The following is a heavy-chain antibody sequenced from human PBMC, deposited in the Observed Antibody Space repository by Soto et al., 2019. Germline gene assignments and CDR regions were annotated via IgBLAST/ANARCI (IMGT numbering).Heavy chain of an antibody. CDR1: GYSFTSYR. D-gene: IGHD4-4*01. J-gene: IGHJ6*02. Sequence: GESLKISCKGSGYSFTSYRISWVRQMPGKGLEWMGRIDPSDSYTNYSPSFQGHVTISADKSISTAYLQWSSLKASDTAMYYCARLQRTESYYYGMDVWGQGTTVTVSS. CDR2: IDPSDSYT. V-gene: IGHV5-10-1*01. CDR3: ARLQRTESYYYGMDV.